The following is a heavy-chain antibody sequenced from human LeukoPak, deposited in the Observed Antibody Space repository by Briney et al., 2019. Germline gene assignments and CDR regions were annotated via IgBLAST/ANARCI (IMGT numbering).Heavy chain of an antibody. V-gene: IGHV4-34*01. CDR1: GGSFSGYY. D-gene: IGHD1-26*01. CDR2: INHSGST. J-gene: IGHJ4*02. Sequence: SETLSLTCAVYGGSFSGYYWSWIRQPPGKGLEWIGEINHSGSTNYNPSLKSRVTISVDTSKNQFSLKLSSVTAADTAAYYCARGIQGEGSSPPPFDYWGQGTLVTVSS. CDR3: ARGIQGEGSSPPPFDY.